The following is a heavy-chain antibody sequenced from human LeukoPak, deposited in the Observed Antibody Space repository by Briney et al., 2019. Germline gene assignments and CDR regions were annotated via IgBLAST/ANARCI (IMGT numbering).Heavy chain of an antibody. CDR1: GGSISSYY. CDR3: ASGFFVHTFDF. CDR2: IFYSGST. J-gene: IGHJ4*02. D-gene: IGHD3-3*01. V-gene: IGHV4-59*08. Sequence: SETLSLTCTVSGGSISSYYWSWIRQPPGKGLEWIGYIFYSGSTNYNPSLKSRVTISVDTSKNQFSLKVNFMTGADTAVYFCASGFFVHTFDFWGQGTLITVSS.